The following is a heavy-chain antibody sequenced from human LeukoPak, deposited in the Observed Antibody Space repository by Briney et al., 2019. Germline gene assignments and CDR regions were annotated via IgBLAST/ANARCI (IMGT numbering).Heavy chain of an antibody. V-gene: IGHV1-2*02. J-gene: IGHJ4*02. CDR1: GYTFTGYH. CDR3: SRYPEMATIFFEY. CDR2: INPNTGDT. Sequence: ASVKVSCTASGYTFTGYHMHWVRQAPGQGLEWMGWINPNTGDTNYAQTFQGRVTMTRDTSISAAYMELSWLRSDDTAVYYCSRYPEMATIFFEYWGQGTLVTVSS. D-gene: IGHD5-24*01.